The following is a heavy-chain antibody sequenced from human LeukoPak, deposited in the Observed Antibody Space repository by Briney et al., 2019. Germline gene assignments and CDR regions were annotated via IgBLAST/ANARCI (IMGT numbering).Heavy chain of an antibody. CDR1: GGSIGSSSYY. D-gene: IGHD3-10*01. Sequence: SETLSLTCTVSGGSIGSSSYYWGWIRQPPGKGLEWIGSIYYSGSTYYNPSLKSRVTISVDTSKNQFSLKLSSVTAADTAVYYCARGVRLLWFGELLLEHYDYWGQGTLVTVSS. CDR2: IYYSGST. V-gene: IGHV4-39*07. J-gene: IGHJ4*02. CDR3: ARGVRLLWFGELLLEHYDY.